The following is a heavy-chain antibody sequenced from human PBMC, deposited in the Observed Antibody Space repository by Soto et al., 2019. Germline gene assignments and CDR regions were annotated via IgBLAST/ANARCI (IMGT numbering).Heavy chain of an antibody. Sequence: GASVKVSCKASGYTFTSYGISWVRQAPGQGLEWMGWISAYNGNTNYAQKLQGRVTMTTDTSTSTAYMELRSLRSGDTAVYYCARDRPLTYCTNGVCAVDYWGQGTLVTVSS. CDR2: ISAYNGNT. J-gene: IGHJ4*02. V-gene: IGHV1-18*01. D-gene: IGHD2-8*01. CDR1: GYTFTSYG. CDR3: ARDRPLTYCTNGVCAVDY.